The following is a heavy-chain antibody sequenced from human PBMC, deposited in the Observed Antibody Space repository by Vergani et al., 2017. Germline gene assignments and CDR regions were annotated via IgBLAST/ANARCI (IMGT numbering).Heavy chain of an antibody. CDR2: IIPIFGTA. CDR1: GGTFSSYA. Sequence: QVKLVQSGAELKKPGSSVKVSCKASGGTFSSYAISWVRKAPGQGLEWMGGIIPIFGTANYAQKFQGTVTITADKSTSTAYMELSRLRSEDTAVYYCAIGPDYEILTRPLDYWGQGTLVTVSS. D-gene: IGHD3-9*01. V-gene: IGHV1-69*06. CDR3: AIGPDYEILTRPLDY. J-gene: IGHJ4*02.